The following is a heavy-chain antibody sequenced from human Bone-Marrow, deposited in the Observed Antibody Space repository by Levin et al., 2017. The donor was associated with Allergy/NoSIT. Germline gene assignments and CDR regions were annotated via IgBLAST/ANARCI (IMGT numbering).Heavy chain of an antibody. CDR2: IWYDGYTK. CDR1: GFRFSNYA. V-gene: IGHV3-33*01. J-gene: IGHJ4*02. CDR3: ASDTGTKYEGRFFDN. D-gene: IGHD2-8*02. Sequence: PGGSLRLSCAASGFRFSNYAMHWVRQAPGKGLEWMAVIWYDGYTKYYGDSVKGRFTISRENSKNTLFLQMNSLRAEDTALYYCASDTGTKYEGRFFDNWGQGTLVIVSS.